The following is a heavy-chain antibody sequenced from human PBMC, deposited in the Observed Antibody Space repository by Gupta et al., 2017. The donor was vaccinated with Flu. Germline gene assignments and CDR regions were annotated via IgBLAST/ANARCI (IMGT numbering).Heavy chain of an antibody. CDR2: IKQDGSEK. J-gene: IGHJ4*02. Sequence: EVQLVESGGGLVQPGGSLRLSCAASGFTFSSYWMSWVRQAPGKGLEWVANIKQDGSEKYYVDAVKGRFTISRDNAKNSLYLQMNSLRAEDTAVYYCARDLSYCGGDCQLPYFDYWGQGTLVTVSS. CDR1: GFTFSSYW. CDR3: ARDLSYCGGDCQLPYFDY. V-gene: IGHV3-7*01. D-gene: IGHD2-21*02.